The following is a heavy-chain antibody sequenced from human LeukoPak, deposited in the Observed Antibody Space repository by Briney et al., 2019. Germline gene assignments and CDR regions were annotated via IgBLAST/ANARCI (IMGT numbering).Heavy chain of an antibody. CDR3: ARTRFDYGGNSRWFDS. D-gene: IGHD4-23*01. J-gene: IGHJ5*01. V-gene: IGHV4-59*01. Sequence: SEILPLTCIVSGGYISSYYWSWIRQTPEKGLEWIGFVYNSGSTNYNPSLESRVTISVDTSKNQFSLKLRSVTAADTAVYFCARTRFDYGGNSRWFDSWGQGTLVTVSS. CDR1: GGYISSYY. CDR2: VYNSGST.